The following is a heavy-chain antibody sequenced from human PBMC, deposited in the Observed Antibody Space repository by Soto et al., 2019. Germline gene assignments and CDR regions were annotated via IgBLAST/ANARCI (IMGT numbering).Heavy chain of an antibody. V-gene: IGHV3-30-3*01. J-gene: IGHJ6*02. CDR3: ARVRTSSLETSFYYYYYGLDV. D-gene: IGHD6-6*01. CDR1: GFTFSSYA. CDR2: ISYDGSNK. Sequence: QVQLVESGGGVVRPGRSLRLSCAASGFTFSSYAVHWVRQAPGKGLEWVAVISYDGSNKYYADSVQGRFTISRDNSKLFLQMNSLRGEDTAVYYCARVRTSSLETSFYYYYYGLDVWGQGTTVPVSS.